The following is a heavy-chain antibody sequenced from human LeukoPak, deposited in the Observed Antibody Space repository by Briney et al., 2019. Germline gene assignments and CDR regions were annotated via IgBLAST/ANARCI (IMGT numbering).Heavy chain of an antibody. D-gene: IGHD3-22*01. Sequence: SETLSLTCTVSGDSISSYYWSWIRQPPGKGLEWIGEINHSGSTNYNPSLKSRVTISVDTSKNQFSLKLSSVTAADTAVYYCARSRAYYYDSSGYRPKNYFDYWGQGTLVTVSS. CDR3: ARSRAYYYDSSGYRPKNYFDY. CDR1: GDSISSYY. V-gene: IGHV4-34*01. J-gene: IGHJ4*02. CDR2: INHSGST.